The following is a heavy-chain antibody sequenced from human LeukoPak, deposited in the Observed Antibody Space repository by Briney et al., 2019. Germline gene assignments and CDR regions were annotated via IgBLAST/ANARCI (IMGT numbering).Heavy chain of an antibody. CDR2: IIPIFGTA. D-gene: IGHD2-2*01. Sequence: ASVKVSCKASGGTFSSYAISWVRQAPGQGLEWMGGIIPIFGTANYAQKFQGRVTITADESTSTAYMELSSLRSEDTAAYYCARGYCSSTSCSADYGMDVWGKGTTVTVSS. CDR1: GGTFSSYA. CDR3: ARGYCSSTSCSADYGMDV. J-gene: IGHJ6*04. V-gene: IGHV1-69*13.